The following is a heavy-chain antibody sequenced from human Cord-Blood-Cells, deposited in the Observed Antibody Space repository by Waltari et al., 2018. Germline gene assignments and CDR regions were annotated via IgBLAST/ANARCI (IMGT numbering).Heavy chain of an antibody. J-gene: IGHJ4*02. CDR2: ISSSGSTI. CDR3: ARAHNWGSLYYFDY. V-gene: IGHV3-48*03. D-gene: IGHD7-27*01. CDR1: GFTFSSYE. Sequence: EVQLVESGGGLVQPGGSLRLSCAASGFTFSSYEMNWVRQAPGKGLEWVSYISSSGSTIYYADSVKGRFTISRDNAKNSLYLQMNSLRAEDTAVYYCARAHNWGSLYYFDYWGQGTLVTVSS.